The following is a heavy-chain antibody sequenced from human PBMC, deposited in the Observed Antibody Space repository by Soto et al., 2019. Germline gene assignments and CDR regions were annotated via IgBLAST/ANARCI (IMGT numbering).Heavy chain of an antibody. CDR1: GGSISSGGYY. CDR3: ARDNRLDGIRFGYNYFGMDV. Sequence: SETLSLTCTVSGGSISSGGYYWSWIRQHPGKGLEWIGYIYYSGSTYYNPSLKSRVTISVDTSKNQFSLKLSSATAADTAVYYFARDNRLDGIRFGYNYFGMDVWGQGTTVTVSS. J-gene: IGHJ6*02. D-gene: IGHD3-16*01. V-gene: IGHV4-31*03. CDR2: IYYSGST.